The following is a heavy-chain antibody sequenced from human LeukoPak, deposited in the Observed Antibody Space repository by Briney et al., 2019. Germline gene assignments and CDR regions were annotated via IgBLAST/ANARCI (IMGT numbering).Heavy chain of an antibody. V-gene: IGHV3-21*01. J-gene: IGHJ4*02. CDR3: AAYGEGYCSSTSCPVGDY. D-gene: IGHD2-2*01. CDR2: ISSSSSYI. Sequence: GGSLRLSCAASGFTFSSYSMNWVRQAPGKGLEWVSSISSSSSYIYYADSVKGRFTISRDNAKNSLYLQMNSLRAEDTAVYYCAAYGEGYCSSTSCPVGDYWGQGTLVTVSS. CDR1: GFTFSSYS.